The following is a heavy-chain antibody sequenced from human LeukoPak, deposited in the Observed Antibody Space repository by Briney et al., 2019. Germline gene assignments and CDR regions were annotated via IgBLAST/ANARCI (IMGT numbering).Heavy chain of an antibody. CDR3: ARGYSYGSNYFDY. Sequence: SETLSLTCAVYGGSFSGYYWSWIRQPPGKGLEWIGEINHSGSTNYNPSLKSRVTISVDTSNNQFSLKMSSVTAADTAVYYCARGYSYGSNYFDYWGQGTLVTVSS. J-gene: IGHJ4*02. CDR2: INHSGST. CDR1: GGSFSGYY. V-gene: IGHV4-34*01. D-gene: IGHD5-18*01.